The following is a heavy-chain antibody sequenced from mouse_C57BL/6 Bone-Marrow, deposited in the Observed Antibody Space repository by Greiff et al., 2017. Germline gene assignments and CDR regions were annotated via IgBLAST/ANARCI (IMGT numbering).Heavy chain of an antibody. CDR3: ARSKMETYYFDY. CDR1: GYTFTSYG. J-gene: IGHJ2*01. V-gene: IGHV1-81*01. Sequence: QVQLQQSGAELARPGASVKLSCKASGYTFTSYGISWVKQRPGQGLEWIGEIYPRSGNTYYNEKFKGKATLTADKSSSTAYMELRSLTSEDSAVYFCARSKMETYYFDYWGQGTTLTVSS. CDR2: IYPRSGNT. D-gene: IGHD2-3*01.